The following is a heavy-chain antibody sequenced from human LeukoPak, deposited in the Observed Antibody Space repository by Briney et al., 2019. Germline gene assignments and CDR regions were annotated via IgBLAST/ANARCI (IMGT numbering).Heavy chain of an antibody. D-gene: IGHD3-10*01. J-gene: IGHJ6*02. CDR1: GFTFDDYA. V-gene: IGHV3-9*01. CDR3: AKESPYGSGSYTNYYSMDV. Sequence: PGGSLRLSCAASGFTFDDYAMHWVRQAPGKGLEWVSGISWNSGSIGYADSVKGRFTISRDNAKNSLYLQMNSLRAEDTALYYCAKESPYGSGSYTNYYSMDVWGQGTTVTVSS. CDR2: ISWNSGSI.